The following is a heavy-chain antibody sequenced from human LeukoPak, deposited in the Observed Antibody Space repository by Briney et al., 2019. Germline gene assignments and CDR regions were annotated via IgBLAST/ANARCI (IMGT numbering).Heavy chain of an antibody. CDR1: GGSISSYY. CDR3: ARRFGES. CDR2: IYYSGST. Sequence: SGTLSLTCTVSGGSISSYYWSWIRQPPGKGLEWIGYIYYSGSTNYNPSLKSRVTISVDTSKNQFSLKLSSVTAADTAVYYCARRFGESWGQGTLVTVSS. V-gene: IGHV4-59*01. D-gene: IGHD3-10*01. J-gene: IGHJ5*02.